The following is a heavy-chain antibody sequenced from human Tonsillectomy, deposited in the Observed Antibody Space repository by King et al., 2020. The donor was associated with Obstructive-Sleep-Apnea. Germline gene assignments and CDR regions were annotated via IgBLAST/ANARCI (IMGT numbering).Heavy chain of an antibody. CDR3: ARRCSSTSCYTGGYFDL. V-gene: IGHV1-69*04. D-gene: IGHD2-2*02. CDR2: IIPILGIA. J-gene: IGHJ2*01. Sequence: QLVQSGAEVKKPGSSVKVSCKASGGTFSSYAISWVRQAPGQGLEWMGRIIPILGIANYAQKFQCRVTITADNSTSTAYMGLSSLRSEDMAVYYCARRCSSTSCYTGGYFDLWGRGTLVTVSS. CDR1: GGTFSSYA.